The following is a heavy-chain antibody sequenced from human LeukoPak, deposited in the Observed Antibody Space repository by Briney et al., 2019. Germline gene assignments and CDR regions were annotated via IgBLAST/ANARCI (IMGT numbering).Heavy chain of an antibody. Sequence: SETLSLTCMVSGGSLISGSYYGSWLRQPAGKGLEWFGRFYTSGSTNYKPPLTSGGPISLDTSRNQLSLKLSTVTPADTAVYYGARDWKWIDYWGRGTLVTVSS. D-gene: IGHD1-1*01. J-gene: IGHJ4*02. CDR1: GGSLISGSYY. CDR2: FYTSGST. CDR3: ARDWKWIDY. V-gene: IGHV4-61*02.